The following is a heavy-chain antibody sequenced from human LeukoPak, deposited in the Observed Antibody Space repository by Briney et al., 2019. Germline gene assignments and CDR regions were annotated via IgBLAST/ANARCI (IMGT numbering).Heavy chain of an antibody. CDR3: AKDLRKYGDYVGVNYYGMDV. V-gene: IGHV3-30*18. D-gene: IGHD4-17*01. CDR1: GFTFSSYG. J-gene: IGHJ6*02. CDR2: ISYDGSNK. Sequence: GGSLRLSCAASGFTFSSYGMHWVRQAPGKGLEWVAVISYDGSNKYYADSVKGRFTISRGNSKTTLYLQMNSLRAEDTAVYYCAKDLRKYGDYVGVNYYGMDVWGQGTTVTVSS.